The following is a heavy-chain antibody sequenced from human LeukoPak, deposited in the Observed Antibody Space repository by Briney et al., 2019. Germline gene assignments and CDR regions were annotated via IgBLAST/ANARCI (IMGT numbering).Heavy chain of an antibody. CDR1: GFTFSSYA. J-gene: IGHJ5*02. Sequence: PGGSLRLSCAASGFTFSSYAMHWVRQAPGKGLEWVAVISYDGSNKYYADSVKGRFTISRDNSKNTLYLQMNSLRAEDTAVYYCAREPEWAIVVVPAAIKPLRPGTNTHTPFDPWGQGTLVTVSS. CDR2: ISYDGSNK. CDR3: AREPEWAIVVVPAAIKPLRPGTNTHTPFDP. V-gene: IGHV3-30-3*01. D-gene: IGHD2-2*02.